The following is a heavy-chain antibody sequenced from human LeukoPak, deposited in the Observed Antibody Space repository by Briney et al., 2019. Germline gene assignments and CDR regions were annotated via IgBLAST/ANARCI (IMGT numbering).Heavy chain of an antibody. D-gene: IGHD2-15*01. Sequence: GASVKVSCKASGYTFTGHYMHWVRQAPGQGLEWMGWINPNSGGTNYAQKFQGRVTMTRDTSISTAYMELSRLRSDGTAVYYCAAWGYCSGGSCYSVDYWGQGTLVTVSS. CDR2: INPNSGGT. CDR1: GYTFTGHY. V-gene: IGHV1-2*02. CDR3: AAWGYCSGGSCYSVDY. J-gene: IGHJ4*02.